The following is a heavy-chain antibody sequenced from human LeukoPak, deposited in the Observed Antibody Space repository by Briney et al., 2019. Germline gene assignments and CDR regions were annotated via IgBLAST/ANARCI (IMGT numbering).Heavy chain of an antibody. D-gene: IGHD3-16*01. J-gene: IGHJ6*02. CDR3: ARGGGLDV. CDR2: IGGDAGVT. CDR1: GFNFYNYA. Sequence: PGGSLRLSCTASGFNFYNYAMNWVRQAPGKGLEWVSVIGGDAGVTYYTDSVKGRFTISRDNAKNSLYLQMSNLRAEDTAVYFCARGGGLDVWGQGATVTVSS. V-gene: IGHV3-23*01.